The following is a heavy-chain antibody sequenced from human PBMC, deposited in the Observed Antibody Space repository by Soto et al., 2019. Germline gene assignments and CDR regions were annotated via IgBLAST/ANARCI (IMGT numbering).Heavy chain of an antibody. J-gene: IGHJ6*02. CDR3: ARSLWSPYFYYGLDV. CDR1: GFTFSGYS. CDR2: ISSSSSYI. V-gene: IGHV3-21*01. D-gene: IGHD2-21*01. Sequence: GGSLRLSCAASGFTFSGYSMNWVRQAPGRGLEWVSSISSSSSYIYYADSVKGRFTISRDDAKNSLYLQMNSLRAEDTAVYYCARSLWSPYFYYGLDVRGHGTTVNVSS.